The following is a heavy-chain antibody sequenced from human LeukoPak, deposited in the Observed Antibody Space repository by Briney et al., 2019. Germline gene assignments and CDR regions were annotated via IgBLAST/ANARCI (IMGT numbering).Heavy chain of an antibody. J-gene: IGHJ4*02. CDR1: GGSISSYY. V-gene: IGHV4-59*01. CDR3: ARALVGATTDY. Sequence: SETLSPTCTVSGGSISSYYWSWIRQPPGKGLEWIGYIYYSGSTNYNPSLKSRVTISVDTSKNQFSLKLSSVTAADTAVYYCARALVGATTDYWGQGTLVTVSS. D-gene: IGHD1-26*01. CDR2: IYYSGST.